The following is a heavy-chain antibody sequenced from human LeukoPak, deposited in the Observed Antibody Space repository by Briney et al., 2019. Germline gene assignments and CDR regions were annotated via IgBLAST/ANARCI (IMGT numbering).Heavy chain of an antibody. CDR2: IYYSGTT. D-gene: IGHD6-13*01. Sequence: SGTLSLTCTVSGGSISSYYWSWIRQPPGKGLEWIGFIYYSGTTNYNPSLKSRVTISVDTSKNQFSLKLSSVTAADTAVYYCARGVYIAAAQYGYWGQGTLVTVSS. V-gene: IGHV4-59*01. J-gene: IGHJ4*02. CDR3: ARGVYIAAAQYGY. CDR1: GGSISSYY.